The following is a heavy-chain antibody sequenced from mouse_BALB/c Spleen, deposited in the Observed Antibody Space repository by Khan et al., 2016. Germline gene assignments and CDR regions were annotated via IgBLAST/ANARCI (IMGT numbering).Heavy chain of an antibody. V-gene: IGHV1S56*01. CDR1: GYTFPTFY. D-gene: IGHD2-12*01. J-gene: IGHJ1*01. CDR3: AREYDGWYFDV. CDR2: IYPGNVNT. Sequence: QVQLQQSGPELVKPGASVRISCKASGYTFPTFYIHWLKQRPGQGLEWIGWIYPGNVNTKYNEKFKDKATLTADKSSSTAYMQLSSLTSEDSAVYFCAREYDGWYFDVWGAGTTVTVSS.